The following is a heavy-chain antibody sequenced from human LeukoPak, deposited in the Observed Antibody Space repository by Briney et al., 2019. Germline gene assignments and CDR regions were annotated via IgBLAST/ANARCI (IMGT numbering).Heavy chain of an antibody. Sequence: TSETLSLTCAVSGYPISSGYYWGWIRQPPGKGLEWIGSIYHSGSTYYNPSLKSRVTISVDTSKNQFSLKLSSVTAADTAVYYCARPDRGYYDSSGHDAFDIWGQGTMVTVSS. CDR3: ARPDRGYYDSSGHDAFDI. CDR1: GYPISSGYY. CDR2: IYHSGST. J-gene: IGHJ3*02. D-gene: IGHD3-22*01. V-gene: IGHV4-38-2*01.